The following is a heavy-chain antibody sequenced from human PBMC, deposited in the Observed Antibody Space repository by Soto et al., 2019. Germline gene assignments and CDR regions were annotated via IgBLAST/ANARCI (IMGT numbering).Heavy chain of an antibody. J-gene: IGHJ6*02. CDR1: GFSFSRYW. CDR3: ASDLSGRADV. Sequence: GGSLTLSCAVSGFSFSRYWMRWVRQAQGKGLVWVSRMIEVGRTTDYADSVEGRFTISTDNAKKTLYLQVDRLRGEEPGITECASDLSGRADVWGQGTTVTVS. D-gene: IGHD3-10*01. V-gene: IGHV3-74*01. CDR2: MIEVGRTT.